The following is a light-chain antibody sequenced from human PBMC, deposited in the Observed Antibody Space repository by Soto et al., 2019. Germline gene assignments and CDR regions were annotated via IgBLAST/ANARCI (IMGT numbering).Light chain of an antibody. CDR1: SSNIGGTNY. CDR3: ASWDDSLGAVI. V-gene: IGLV1-47*02. Sequence: QSVLTQPPSASGTPGQKVFISCSGSSSNIGGTNYAYWYQQLPGAATKLLMHSNNLRPSGVPERISGSKFGTAASLAINGLRSEDEDVYYCASWDDSLGAVIFGGGTKVTVL. J-gene: IGLJ2*01. CDR2: SNN.